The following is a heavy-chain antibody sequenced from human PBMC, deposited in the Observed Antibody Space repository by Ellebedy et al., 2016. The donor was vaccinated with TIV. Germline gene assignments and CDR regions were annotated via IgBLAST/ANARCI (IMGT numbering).Heavy chain of an antibody. CDR1: GGSLTNHF. Sequence: MPSETLSLTCTVSGGSLTNHFWSWIRQPPGKGLEWIASIYYSGTTNYNPSLKSRVTISVDTSKNQISLTLMSSVSAADTAVYYCARGRYRYFDLWGRGTLVTVSS. CDR3: ARGRYRYFDL. J-gene: IGHJ2*01. V-gene: IGHV4-59*11. CDR2: IYYSGTT.